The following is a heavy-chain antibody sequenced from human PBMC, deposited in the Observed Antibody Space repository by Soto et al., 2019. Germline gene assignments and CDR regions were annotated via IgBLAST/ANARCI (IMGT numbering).Heavy chain of an antibody. CDR2: IYYSGST. D-gene: IGHD2-15*01. CDR3: GRHQNIVVVVAATPGDWFDP. J-gene: IGHJ5*02. CDR1: GGSISSYY. Sequence: SETLSLTCTVSGGSISSYYWSWIRQPPGKGLEWIGYIYYSGSTNYNPSLKSRVTISVDTSKNQFSLKLSSVTAADTAVYYCGRHQNIVVVVAATPGDWFDPWGQGTLVTVSS. V-gene: IGHV4-59*08.